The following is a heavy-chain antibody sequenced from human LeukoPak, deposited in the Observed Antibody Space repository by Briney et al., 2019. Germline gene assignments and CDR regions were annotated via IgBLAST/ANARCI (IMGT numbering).Heavy chain of an antibody. V-gene: IGHV4-39*01. Sequence: PSEPLSLTRTVSGRSISSGTYYWRGVRQPPGKGLEWFGSIYYSGSTSHNPSLKSRVTISVDTSKNQFSLKLDSVTAADTAVYYRARNASDSGTSYFDYWGQGTLVTVSS. J-gene: IGHJ4*02. CDR1: GRSISSGTYY. D-gene: IGHD1-26*01. CDR3: ARNASDSGTSYFDY. CDR2: IYYSGST.